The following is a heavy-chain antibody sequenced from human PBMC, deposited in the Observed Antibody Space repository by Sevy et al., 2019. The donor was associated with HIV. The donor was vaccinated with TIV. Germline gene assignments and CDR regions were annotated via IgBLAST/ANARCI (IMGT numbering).Heavy chain of an antibody. CDR2: ISSSGSTI. V-gene: IGHV3-11*01. J-gene: IGHJ4*02. CDR3: AREDIADRHFDY. D-gene: IGHD6-6*01. CDR1: GFTFSDYY. Sequence: GGSLRLSCAASGFTFSDYYINWIRQAPGKGLEWVSYISSSGSTIYYADSVKGRFTISRDNAKNSVYLQMNSLRVEDTAVYYCAREDIADRHFDYWGQGVLVTVSS.